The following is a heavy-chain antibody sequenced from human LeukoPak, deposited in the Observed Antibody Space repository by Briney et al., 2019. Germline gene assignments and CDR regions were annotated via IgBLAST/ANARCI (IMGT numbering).Heavy chain of an antibody. J-gene: IGHJ6*03. CDR3: ARRGQGYHDMDV. CDR2: LYYSGSP. CDR1: GVSISTSY. V-gene: IGHV4-59*08. Sequence: SETLSLTCTVSGVSISTSYWSWVRQAPGKGLEYIGHLYYSGSPNYNPSLKSRVTISADTSRNEISLKVKSMTAADTAVYYCARRGQGYHDMDVWGKGTTVIVSS.